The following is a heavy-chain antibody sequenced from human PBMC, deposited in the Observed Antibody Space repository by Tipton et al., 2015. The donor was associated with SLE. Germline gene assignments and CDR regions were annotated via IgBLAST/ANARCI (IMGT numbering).Heavy chain of an antibody. J-gene: IGHJ3*02. Sequence: SLRLSCAASGFTFSNYAMSWVRQAPGKGLEWVSAISDTAYYKNYADSVKGRFTISRDNSRNTLSLEMSSLRAEDTAVYYYAKARTTVTSYDAFDIWGQGTMVTVSS. CDR3: AKARTTVTSYDAFDI. V-gene: IGHV3-23*01. D-gene: IGHD4-17*01. CDR1: GFTFSNYA. CDR2: ISDTAYYK.